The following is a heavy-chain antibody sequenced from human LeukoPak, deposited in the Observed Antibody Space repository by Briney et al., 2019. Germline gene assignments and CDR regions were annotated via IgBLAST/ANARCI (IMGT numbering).Heavy chain of an antibody. Sequence: SETLSLTCTVSGGPMSSYYWSCIRQPPGKALEWIGYIYYSGTTNYNPSLKSRVTISVDTSKNQFSLKLRSVTAADTAVYYCARGVYIAAAQYGYWGQGTLVTVSS. J-gene: IGHJ4*02. CDR3: ARGVYIAAAQYGY. D-gene: IGHD6-13*01. CDR1: GGPMSSYY. CDR2: IYYSGTT. V-gene: IGHV4-59*01.